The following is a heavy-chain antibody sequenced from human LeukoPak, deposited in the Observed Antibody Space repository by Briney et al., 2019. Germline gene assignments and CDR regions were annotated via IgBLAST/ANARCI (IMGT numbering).Heavy chain of an antibody. V-gene: IGHV1-2*02. CDR2: INHNSGGT. Sequence: GASLKVSCKASGYTFTDYYMHWVRQAPGQALEWMGWINHNSGGTNYAQKFQGRVTMTRDTSISTAYMELSRLRSDDTAVYYCARVLRLYCGGDCYSAVYYFDNWGQGTLVTVSS. CDR3: ARVLRLYCGGDCYSAVYYFDN. J-gene: IGHJ4*02. D-gene: IGHD2-21*02. CDR1: GYTFTDYY.